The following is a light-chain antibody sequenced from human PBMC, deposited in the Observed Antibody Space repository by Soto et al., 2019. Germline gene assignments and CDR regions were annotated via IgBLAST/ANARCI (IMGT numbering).Light chain of an antibody. CDR3: QQYGNSPIT. Sequence: LVLTQSPGTLSLSPGERATLSCRASQSVGSSYLAWYQQKPGQAPRVLIYGTSSRATGIPDRFSGSGSGTDFTLTISRLEPEDFAVYYCQQYGNSPITFGQGALLEIK. V-gene: IGKV3-20*01. CDR2: GTS. J-gene: IGKJ5*01. CDR1: QSVGSSY.